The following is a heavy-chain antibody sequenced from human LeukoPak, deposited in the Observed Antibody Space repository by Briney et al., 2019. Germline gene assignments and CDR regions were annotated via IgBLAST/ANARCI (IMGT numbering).Heavy chain of an antibody. V-gene: IGHV3-11*04. CDR2: INNSANSM. CDR3: TRDPREVDC. CDR1: GFTFSDYY. J-gene: IGHJ4*02. D-gene: IGHD1-26*01. Sequence: PGGSLRLSCAASGFTFSDYYMTWIRQAPGKGPEWISDINNSANSMYYADSVKGRFTISRDNAMNSLFLQMNSLRAEDTAVYYCTRDPREVDCWGQGTLVTVSS.